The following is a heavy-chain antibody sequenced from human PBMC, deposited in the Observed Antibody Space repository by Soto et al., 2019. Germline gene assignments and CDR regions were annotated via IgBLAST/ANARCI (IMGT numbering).Heavy chain of an antibody. J-gene: IGHJ6*01. CDR2: IHPSDSYT. V-gene: IGHV5-10-1*01. CDR1: GYSFTDYS. D-gene: IGHD1-1*01. Sequence: PGESLKISCEGRGYSFTDYSITWLRRTPGTGLEWMGKIHPSDSYTNFNPSLQGHVSISVDRSANTAYLQWTSLKASDSGIYYCAGTLVETSTTSPVMDVWGQGTTITVSS. CDR3: AGTLVETSTTSPVMDV.